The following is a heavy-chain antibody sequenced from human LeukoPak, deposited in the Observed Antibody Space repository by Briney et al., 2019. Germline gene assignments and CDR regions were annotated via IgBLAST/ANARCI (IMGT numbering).Heavy chain of an antibody. CDR1: GFTFDDYA. V-gene: IGHV3-9*03. CDR3: AKAAYCSSTSCYFDY. Sequence: PGGSLRLSCAASGFTFDDYAMHWVRHAPGKGLEWVSGISWNSGSIGYADSVKGRFTISRDNAKNSLYLQMNSLRAEDMALYYCAKAAYCSSTSCYFDYWGQGTLVTVSS. J-gene: IGHJ4*02. D-gene: IGHD2-2*01. CDR2: ISWNSGSI.